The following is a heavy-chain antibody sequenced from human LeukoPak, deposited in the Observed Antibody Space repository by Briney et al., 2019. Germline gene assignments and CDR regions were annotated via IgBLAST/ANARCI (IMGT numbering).Heavy chain of an antibody. CDR3: IRTLIVATSPYMDV. D-gene: IGHD5-12*01. J-gene: IGHJ6*03. CDR2: VNSDGTGT. Sequence: PGGSLRLSCAASGFTFSNYWMHWVRQAPGKGLVWVSRVNSDGTGTTYADSVEGRFTISRDNAKNTLYLEMNSPRAEDTAIYYCIRTLIVATSPYMDVWGKGTTVTVSS. CDR1: GFTFSNYW. V-gene: IGHV3-74*01.